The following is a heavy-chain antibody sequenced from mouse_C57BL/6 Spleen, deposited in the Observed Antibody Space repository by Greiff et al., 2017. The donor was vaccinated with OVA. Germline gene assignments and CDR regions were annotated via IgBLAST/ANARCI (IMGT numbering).Heavy chain of an antibody. Sequence: EVQLQQSGPELVKPGASVKMSCKASGYTFTDYNMHWVKQSHGKSLEWIGYINPNNGGTSYNQKFKGKAKLTVNKSSSTAYMELRSLTSEDSAVYYCARNRIWGRYGNYVDYAMDYWGQGTSVTVSS. CDR1: GYTFTDYN. D-gene: IGHD2-1*01. V-gene: IGHV1-22*01. CDR3: ARNRIWGRYGNYVDYAMDY. CDR2: INPNNGGT. J-gene: IGHJ4*01.